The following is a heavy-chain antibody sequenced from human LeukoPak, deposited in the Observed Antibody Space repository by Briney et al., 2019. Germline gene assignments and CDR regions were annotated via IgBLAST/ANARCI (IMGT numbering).Heavy chain of an antibody. CDR2: IIPIFGTA. V-gene: IGHV1-69*13. CDR3: ARDSGTTGEVKFDP. J-gene: IGHJ5*02. Sequence: EASVTVSCKASGGTFSSYAISWVRQAPGQGLEWMGGIIPIFGTANYAQKFQGRVTITADESTSTAYMELSSLRSEDTAVYYCARDSGTTGEVKFDPWGQGTLVTVSS. CDR1: GGTFSSYA. D-gene: IGHD3-10*01.